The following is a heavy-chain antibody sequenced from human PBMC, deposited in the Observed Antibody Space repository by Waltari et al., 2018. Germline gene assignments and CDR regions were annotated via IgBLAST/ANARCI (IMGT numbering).Heavy chain of an antibody. J-gene: IGHJ4*02. CDR1: GAALSTGGVY. V-gene: IGHV4-31*11. CDR3: VRATAGAASPFDY. D-gene: IGHD6-19*01. CDR2: VYYDGES. Sequence: QVSLQVSGPGLVTPSETLSLTCGVSGAALSTGGVYWGGVRPRPGKGLESIGYVYYDGESFYPPSLSIRILISLDKTKNQFSLNLGSVTAADTATYFCVRATAGAASPFDYWGKGTLVTVSS.